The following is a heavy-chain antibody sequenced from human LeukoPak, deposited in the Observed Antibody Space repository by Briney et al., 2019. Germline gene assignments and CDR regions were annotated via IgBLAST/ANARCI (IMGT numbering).Heavy chain of an antibody. CDR3: ARSVEVTTIFGFDP. CDR2: IYYSGST. Sequence: SETLSLTCTVSGGSISSYYWSWIRQPPGKGLEWIGYIYYSGSTNYNPSLKSRVTISVDTSKNQFSLKPSSVTAADTAVYYCARSVEVTTIFGFDPWGQGTLVTVSS. CDR1: GGSISSYY. V-gene: IGHV4-59*08. D-gene: IGHD5-24*01. J-gene: IGHJ5*02.